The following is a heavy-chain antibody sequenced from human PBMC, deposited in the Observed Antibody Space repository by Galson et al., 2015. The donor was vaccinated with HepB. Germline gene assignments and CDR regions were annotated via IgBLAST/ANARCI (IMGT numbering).Heavy chain of an antibody. J-gene: IGHJ3*02. CDR1: GDSVSSNSAA. Sequence: CAISGDSVSSNSAAWNWIRQSPSRGLEWLGRTYYRSKWYNDYAASVKSRITINPDTSKNQFSLQLNSVTPEDTAVYYCARDPRLYYDYIWGSYRIAYAFDIWGQGTMVTVSS. CDR2: TYYRSKWYN. V-gene: IGHV6-1*01. CDR3: ARDPRLYYDYIWGSYRIAYAFDI. D-gene: IGHD3-16*02.